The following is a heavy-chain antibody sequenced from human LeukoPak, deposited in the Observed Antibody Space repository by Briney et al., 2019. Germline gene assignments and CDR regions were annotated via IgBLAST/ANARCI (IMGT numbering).Heavy chain of an antibody. CDR3: ARHTNYGDYRLRGMDV. J-gene: IGHJ6*02. D-gene: IGHD4-17*01. CDR1: GYSFTCCW. CDR2: IYPCDYDT. V-gene: IGHV5-51*01. Sequence: GESLKISCTGSGYSFTCCWICWVRQMRGKRLEWMRIIYPCDYDTRYSTSFQGQVTISADKSISTAYLQWRSLKASDTAMYYCARHTNYGDYRLRGMDVWGQGTTVTVSS.